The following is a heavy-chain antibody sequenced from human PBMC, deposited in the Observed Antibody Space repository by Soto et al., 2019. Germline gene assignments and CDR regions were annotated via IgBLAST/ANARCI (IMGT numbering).Heavy chain of an antibody. J-gene: IGHJ4*02. D-gene: IGHD3-22*01. CDR1: GYIFTSYW. V-gene: IGHV5-10-1*01. CDR3: ARLYYYDSSGYLYYFDY. CDR2: IDPSDSYT. Sequence: GESLKISCNGSGYIFTSYWISWVRQMPGKGLEWMGRIDPSDSYTNYSPSFQGHVTISADKSISTAYLQWSSLKASDTAMYYCARLYYYDSSGYLYYFDYWGQGTLVTVSS.